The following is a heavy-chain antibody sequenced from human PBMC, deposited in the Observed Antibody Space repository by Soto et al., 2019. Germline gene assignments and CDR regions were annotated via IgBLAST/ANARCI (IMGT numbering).Heavy chain of an antibody. V-gene: IGHV1-18*01. J-gene: IGHJ4*02. Sequence: QVQLVQSGAEVKKPGASVKVSCKASGYTFTSYGISWVRQAPGQGLEWMGWISAYNGNTKNAQKLQGRVTMTTDTTTTTDYMELRSLRSDDTAVYYWARDAPPGDYWGQGTLVTVSS. CDR2: ISAYNGNT. CDR3: ARDAPPGDY. CDR1: GYTFTSYG.